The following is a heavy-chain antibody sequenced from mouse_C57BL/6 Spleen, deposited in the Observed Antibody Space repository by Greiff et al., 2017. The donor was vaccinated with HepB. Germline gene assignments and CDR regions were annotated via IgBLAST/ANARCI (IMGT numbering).Heavy chain of an antibody. CDR3: ARHDYASRGFAY. CDR2: ISSGGSYT. J-gene: IGHJ3*01. V-gene: IGHV5-6*01. D-gene: IGHD1-1*01. Sequence: EVKLQESGGDLVKPGGSLKLSCAASGFTFSSYGMSWVRQTPDKRLEWVATISSGGSYTYYPDSVKGRFTISRDNAKNTLYLQMSSLKSEDTAMYYCARHDYASRGFAYWGQGTLVTVSA. CDR1: GFTFSSYG.